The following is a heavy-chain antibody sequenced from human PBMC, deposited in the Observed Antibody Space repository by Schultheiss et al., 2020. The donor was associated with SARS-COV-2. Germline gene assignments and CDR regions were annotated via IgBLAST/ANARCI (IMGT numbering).Heavy chain of an antibody. Sequence: SQTLSLTCAVSGGSISSGNWWTWVRQPPGKGLEWIGYIYYTGSTYYNPSLKSRVTISVDTSENQFSLKLSSVTAADTAVYYCARDSRRWRFFDLWGRGTLVTVSS. CDR3: ARDSRRWRFFDL. D-gene: IGHD3-3*01. CDR1: GGSISSGNW. CDR2: IYYTGST. V-gene: IGHV4-31*11. J-gene: IGHJ2*01.